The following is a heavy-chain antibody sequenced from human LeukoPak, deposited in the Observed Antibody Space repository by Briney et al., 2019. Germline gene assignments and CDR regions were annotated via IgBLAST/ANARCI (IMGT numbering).Heavy chain of an antibody. D-gene: IGHD1-26*01. J-gene: IGHJ6*02. CDR1: GFTVSSNY. CDR2: IYSGGST. CDR3: ARALQGAYYYYGMDV. Sequence: GGSPRLSCAASGFTVSSNYMSWVRQPPGKGLEWVSVIYSGGSTYYADSVKGRFTISRDNSKNTLYLQMNSLRAEDTAVYYCARALQGAYYYYGMDVWGQGTMVTVSS. V-gene: IGHV3-66*01.